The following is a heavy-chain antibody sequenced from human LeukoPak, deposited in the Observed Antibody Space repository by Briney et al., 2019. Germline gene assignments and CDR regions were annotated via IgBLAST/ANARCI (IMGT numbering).Heavy chain of an antibody. J-gene: IGHJ6*03. CDR3: ATGTNYYYYMDV. CDR2: IIPIFGTA. V-gene: IGHV1-69*05. Sequence: GSSVKVSCKASGGTFSSYAISWVQQAPGQGLEWMGGIIPIFGTANYAQKFQGRVTITTDESTSTAYMELSSLRSEDTAVYYCATGTNYYYYMDVWGKGTTVTVSS. D-gene: IGHD1-14*01. CDR1: GGTFSSYA.